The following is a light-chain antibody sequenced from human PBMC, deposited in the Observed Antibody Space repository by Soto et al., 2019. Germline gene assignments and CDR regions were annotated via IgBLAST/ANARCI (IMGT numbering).Light chain of an antibody. CDR2: SAS. J-gene: IGKJ2*01. CDR1: QSVNSAY. V-gene: IGKV3-20*01. Sequence: EIVLTQSPGTLSLSPGERATLSCRASQSVNSAYLAWYQQKPAQAPRLLIYSASHRATGIPDRFSGSGSGTDFTLTISRLEPEDFAVYYCQLYDSSPRYTFGQGTKLEIK. CDR3: QLYDSSPRYT.